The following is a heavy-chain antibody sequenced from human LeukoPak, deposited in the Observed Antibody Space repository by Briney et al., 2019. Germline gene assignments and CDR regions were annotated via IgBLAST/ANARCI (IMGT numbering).Heavy chain of an antibody. V-gene: IGHV1-2*02. CDR3: VTGVRYFDWLSPFDY. D-gene: IGHD3-9*01. Sequence: VASVKVSCKASGYTFTGYYMHWVRQAPGQGLEWMGWINPNSGGTNYAQKFQGRVTMTRDTSISTAYMELSRLRSDDTAVYYCVTGVRYFDWLSPFDYWGQGTLVTVSS. CDR2: INPNSGGT. CDR1: GYTFTGYY. J-gene: IGHJ4*02.